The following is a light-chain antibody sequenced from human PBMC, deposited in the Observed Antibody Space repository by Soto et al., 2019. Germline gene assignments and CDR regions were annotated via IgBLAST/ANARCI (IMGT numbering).Light chain of an antibody. V-gene: IGKV1-5*01. CDR2: DAS. Sequence: DIQMTQSPSTLSASVGDRVTITCRASQSISSWLAWYQQKPGKAPKLLIYDASSLESGVPLRFSGSGSGTEFTLTISSLQPEDFATYYCLQLNSYPLTFGGGTKVDIK. J-gene: IGKJ4*01. CDR3: LQLNSYPLT. CDR1: QSISSW.